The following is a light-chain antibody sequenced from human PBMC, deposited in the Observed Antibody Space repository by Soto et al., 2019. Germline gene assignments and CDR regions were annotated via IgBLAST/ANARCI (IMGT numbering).Light chain of an antibody. CDR2: EVS. J-gene: IGLJ2*01. CDR3: CSYVGSSTWV. Sequence: QSVLTQPASVSGSPGQSITISCTGTSSDVGSHNLVSWYQQYPGKAPKFVMYEVSKRPSGVSSRISGSKSGNTASLTISGLQAEDEADYYCCSYVGSSTWVFGGGTKLTVL. V-gene: IGLV2-23*02. CDR1: SSDVGSHNL.